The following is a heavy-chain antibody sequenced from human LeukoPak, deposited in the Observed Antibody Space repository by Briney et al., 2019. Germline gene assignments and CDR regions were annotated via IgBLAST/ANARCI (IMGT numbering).Heavy chain of an antibody. V-gene: IGHV3-21*04. CDR1: GFSIRSYS. J-gene: IGHJ4*02. Sequence: PGGSLRLSCAASGFSIRSYSMNWVRQAPGKGLEWVSSISISGSDIYYADSVKGRFTISRDNAKNSLFLQMNSLRAGDTAVYYCTTFYTRLTDYWGQGTLVTVSS. D-gene: IGHD2/OR15-2a*01. CDR3: TTFYTRLTDY. CDR2: ISISGSDI.